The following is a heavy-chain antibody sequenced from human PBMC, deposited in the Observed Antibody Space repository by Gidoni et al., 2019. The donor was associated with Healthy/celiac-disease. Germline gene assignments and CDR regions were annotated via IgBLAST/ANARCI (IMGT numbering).Heavy chain of an antibody. CDR2: INHSRST. D-gene: IGHD2-15*01. CDR3: ARGLVVVAATTKDYYYSGMDV. V-gene: IGHV4-34*01. J-gene: IGHJ6*02. CDR1: GGSFSGYY. Sequence: QVQLQQWGAGLLKPSETLSLTCAVYGGSFSGYYCSWIRQPPGTGLEWSGEINHSRSTNYNPSLKSPVTISVDTSKNQFSLKLSSVTAADTAVYYCARGLVVVAATTKDYYYSGMDVWGQGTTVTVSS.